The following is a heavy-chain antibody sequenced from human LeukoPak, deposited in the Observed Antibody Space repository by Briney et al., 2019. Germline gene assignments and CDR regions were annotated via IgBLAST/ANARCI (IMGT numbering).Heavy chain of an antibody. J-gene: IGHJ4*02. D-gene: IGHD3-22*01. CDR2: IYYSGST. V-gene: IGHV4-59*01. CDR3: ARQPPDTASFDY. Sequence: SETLSLTCAVYGGSFSGYYWSWIRQPPGKGLEWIGYIYYSGSTNYNPSLKSRVTISVDTSKNQVSLKLSSVTAADTAVYFCARQPPDTASFDYWGQGTLVTVSS. CDR1: GGSFSGYY.